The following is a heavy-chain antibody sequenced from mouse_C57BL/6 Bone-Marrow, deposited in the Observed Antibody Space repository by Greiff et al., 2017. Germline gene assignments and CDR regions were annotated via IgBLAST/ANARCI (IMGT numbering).Heavy chain of an antibody. V-gene: IGHV1-81*01. CDR2: IYPRSGNT. Sequence: QVQLQQSGAELARPGASVKLSCKASGYTFTSYGISWVKQSTGQGLEWIGEIYPRSGNTYYNEKFKGKATLTADKSSSTAYMELRSLTSEDSAVYFCARSDYYYGSSYGYFDVWGTGTTVTVSS. CDR3: ARSDYYYGSSYGYFDV. CDR1: GYTFTSYG. J-gene: IGHJ1*03. D-gene: IGHD1-1*01.